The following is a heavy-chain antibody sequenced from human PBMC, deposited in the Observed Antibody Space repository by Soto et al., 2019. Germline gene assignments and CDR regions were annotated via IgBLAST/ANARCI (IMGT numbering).Heavy chain of an antibody. D-gene: IGHD6-19*01. CDR3: ATATGDSGWACVDY. CDR1: AFTVSHYY. V-gene: IGHV3-53*01. Sequence: DVQLVESGGDLIQPGGSLRLSCAASAFTVSHYYMTWVRQPPGKGLEWVSVIYSDGTTYYADSVKGRFTISRDNSKNTLYLQMYSLRVEDTAIYDCATATGDSGWACVDYWGQGTLVTVSS. J-gene: IGHJ4*02. CDR2: IYSDGTT.